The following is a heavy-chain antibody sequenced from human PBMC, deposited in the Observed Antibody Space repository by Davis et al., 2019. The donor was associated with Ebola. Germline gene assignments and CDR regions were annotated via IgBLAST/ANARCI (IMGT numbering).Heavy chain of an antibody. CDR2: ISTTSGTI. Sequence: GESLKISCLASGFTFSSYSMNWVRQAPGKGLEWVAYISTTSGTIYYADSVKGRFTISRDNAENSLYLEMNNLGGEDTAVYYCAKEGQVGGHSHFDYWGQGTLVTVSS. V-gene: IGHV3-48*01. CDR3: AKEGQVGGHSHFDY. CDR1: GFTFSSYS. J-gene: IGHJ4*02. D-gene: IGHD3-16*01.